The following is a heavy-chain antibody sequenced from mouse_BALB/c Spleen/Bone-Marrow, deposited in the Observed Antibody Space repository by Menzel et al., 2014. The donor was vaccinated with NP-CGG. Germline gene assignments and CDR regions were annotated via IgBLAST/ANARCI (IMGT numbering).Heavy chain of an antibody. CDR3: AREGNYFDY. V-gene: IGHV2-6-7*01. Sequence: VQVVESGPGLVSPSQRLSIPCTVLGFSLTVYGVNWVRQPPGKGLEWLGMIWGDGITDYNSAFKSRLSISKDDSKSQVFLKMNSLQTDDTAKYYCAREGNYFDYWGQGTTLTVSS. CDR2: IWGDGIT. CDR1: GFSLTVYG. J-gene: IGHJ2*01.